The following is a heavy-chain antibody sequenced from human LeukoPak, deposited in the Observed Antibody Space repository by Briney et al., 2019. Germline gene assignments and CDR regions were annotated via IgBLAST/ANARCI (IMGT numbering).Heavy chain of an antibody. D-gene: IGHD2-2*01. V-gene: IGHV4-34*01. Sequence: SETLSLTCAVYGGSFSGYYCSWIRQPPGKGLEWIGEINHSGSTNYNPSLKSRVTISVDTSKNQFSLKVSSVTAADTAVYYCARAAEYQRGMDVWGQGTTVTVSS. CDR3: ARAAEYQRGMDV. CDR1: GGSFSGYY. CDR2: INHSGST. J-gene: IGHJ6*02.